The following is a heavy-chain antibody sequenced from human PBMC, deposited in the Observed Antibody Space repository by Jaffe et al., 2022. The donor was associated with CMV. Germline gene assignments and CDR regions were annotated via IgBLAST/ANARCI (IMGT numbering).Heavy chain of an antibody. J-gene: IGHJ3*02. CDR3: ARHGYDSSGPGAFDI. CDR1: GGSISSSSYY. D-gene: IGHD3-22*01. CDR2: IYYSGST. Sequence: QLQLQESGPGLVKPSETLSLTCTVSGGSISSSSYYWGWIRQPPGKGLEWIGSIYYSGSTYYNPSLKSRVTISVDTSKNQFSLKLSSVTAADTAVYYCARHGYDSSGPGAFDIWGQGTMVTVSS. V-gene: IGHV4-39*01.